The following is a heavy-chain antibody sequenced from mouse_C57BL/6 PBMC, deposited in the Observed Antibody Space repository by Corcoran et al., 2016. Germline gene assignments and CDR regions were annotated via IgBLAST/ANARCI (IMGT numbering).Heavy chain of an antibody. Sequence: QIQLVQSGPELKKPGETVKISCKASGYTFTTYGMSWVKQAPGKGLKWMGWINTYSGVPTYADDFKGRFAFSLETSASTAYLQINTLKNEDTATYFCARGRDYAMDYGGQGTSVTVSS. CDR3: ARGRDYAMDY. CDR2: INTYSGVP. J-gene: IGHJ4*01. V-gene: IGHV9-3*01. CDR1: GYTFTTYG.